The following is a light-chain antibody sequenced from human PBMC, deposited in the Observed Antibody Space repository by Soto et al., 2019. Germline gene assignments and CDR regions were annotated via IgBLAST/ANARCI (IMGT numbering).Light chain of an antibody. CDR2: GAS. CDR3: QQYNNWPPWT. Sequence: EIVMTQSPATLSVSPGERATLSCRASQSVSINLAWFQQKPGQAPRLLIYGASTRATGIPASFSGSGSGKEFTLTISSLQSEDFAVYYCQQYNNWPPWTFGQGTKVDIK. V-gene: IGKV3-15*01. CDR1: QSVSIN. J-gene: IGKJ1*01.